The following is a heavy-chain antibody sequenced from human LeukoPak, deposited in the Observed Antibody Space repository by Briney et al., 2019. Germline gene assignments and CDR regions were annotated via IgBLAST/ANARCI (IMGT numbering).Heavy chain of an antibody. Sequence: GGSLRLSCAASGFTFSNYAMHWVRQAPGKGLEWVAFIRCDGTIKYYADSVKGRFTISRDNSKSTLYLHMDSLRPEDTAHYYCAKDPLTRGDYGWYFDLWGRGTLVTVSS. CDR1: GFTFSNYA. D-gene: IGHD4-17*01. J-gene: IGHJ2*01. V-gene: IGHV3-30*02. CDR2: IRCDGTIK. CDR3: AKDPLTRGDYGWYFDL.